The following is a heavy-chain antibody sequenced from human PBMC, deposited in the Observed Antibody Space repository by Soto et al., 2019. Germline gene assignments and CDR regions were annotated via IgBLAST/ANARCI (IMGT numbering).Heavy chain of an antibody. D-gene: IGHD3-3*01. Sequence: ASVKVSCKXSGYTFTSYYMHWVRQAPGQGLEWMGVINPSGGSTSYAQKFQGRVTMTRDTSTSTVYMELSSLRSEDTAVYYCARVPVLRFLEWLPTDYYYGMDVWGQGTTVTVSS. J-gene: IGHJ6*02. CDR2: INPSGGST. V-gene: IGHV1-46*01. CDR1: GYTFTSYY. CDR3: ARVPVLRFLEWLPTDYYYGMDV.